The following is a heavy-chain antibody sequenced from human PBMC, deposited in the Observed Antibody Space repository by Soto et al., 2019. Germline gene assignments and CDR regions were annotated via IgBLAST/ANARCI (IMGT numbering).Heavy chain of an antibody. Sequence: GGSLRLSCAASGFTFSSYEMNWVRQAPGNGLEWVSYISSSGSTIYYADSVKGRFTISRDNAKNSLYLQMNSLRAEDTAVYYCARDLAAAGPVGDYYGMDVWGQGTTVTGSS. CDR3: ARDLAAAGPVGDYYGMDV. J-gene: IGHJ6*02. V-gene: IGHV3-48*03. CDR1: GFTFSSYE. CDR2: ISSSGSTI. D-gene: IGHD6-13*01.